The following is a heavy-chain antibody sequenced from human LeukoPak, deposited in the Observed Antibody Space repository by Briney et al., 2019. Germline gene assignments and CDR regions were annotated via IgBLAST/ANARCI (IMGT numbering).Heavy chain of an antibody. CDR3: AKAATSSGYYSHFDY. Sequence: GGSLRLSCAASGFTFSSDGMHWVRQAPGKGLEWVAVISFDGGNKDYADSVKGRFTISRDNSKNTLYLQMNSLRAEDTAVYYCAKAATSSGYYSHFDYWGQGTLVTVSS. V-gene: IGHV3-30*18. CDR1: GFTFSSDG. J-gene: IGHJ4*02. D-gene: IGHD3-22*01. CDR2: ISFDGGNK.